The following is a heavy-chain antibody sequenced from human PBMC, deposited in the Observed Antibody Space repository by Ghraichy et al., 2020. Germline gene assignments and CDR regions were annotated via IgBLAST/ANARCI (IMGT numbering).Heavy chain of an antibody. CDR3: AKERPLDGIFDY. D-gene: IGHD1-1*01. Sequence: GESLNISCAASGFTFSSYGMHWVRQAPGKGLEWVAVISYDGSNKYYADSVKGRFTISRDNSKNTLYLQMNSLRAEDTAVYYCAKERPLDGIFDYWGQGTLVTVSS. V-gene: IGHV3-30*18. CDR2: ISYDGSNK. CDR1: GFTFSSYG. J-gene: IGHJ4*02.